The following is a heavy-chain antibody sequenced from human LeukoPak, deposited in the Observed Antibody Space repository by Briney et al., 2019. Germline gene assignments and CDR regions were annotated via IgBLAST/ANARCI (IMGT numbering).Heavy chain of an antibody. CDR2: SRNRAHNFMT. CDR3: ARGDGWSFDY. J-gene: IGHJ4*02. V-gene: IGHV3-72*01. D-gene: IGHD6-19*01. Sequence: PGGSLRLSCAASGFIFSDHYIDWVRQTPQRGLEWLGRSRNRAHNFMTEYAASVKDRFSISRDDSQNPLFLQMTNLMTDDTAVYYCARGDGWSFDYWGQGSLVIVSS. CDR1: GFIFSDHY.